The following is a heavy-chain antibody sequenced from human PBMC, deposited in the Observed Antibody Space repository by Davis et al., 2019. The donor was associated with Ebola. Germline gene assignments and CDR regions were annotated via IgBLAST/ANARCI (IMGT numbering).Heavy chain of an antibody. D-gene: IGHD2-15*01. V-gene: IGHV1-46*01. CDR2: INPSGGST. J-gene: IGHJ4*02. CDR1: GYSFTSYY. Sequence: ASVKVSCKASGYSFTSYYMHWVRQAPGQGLEWMGIINPSGGSTSYAQKFQGRVTITADESTRTAYMELNGLRSEDTAVYYCAHLGPQRYCSGGGCHGYLDYWGQGTLVTVSS. CDR3: AHLGPQRYCSGGGCHGYLDY.